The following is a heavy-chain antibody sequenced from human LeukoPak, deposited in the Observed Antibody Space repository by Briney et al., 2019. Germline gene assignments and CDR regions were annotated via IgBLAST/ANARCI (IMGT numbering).Heavy chain of an antibody. J-gene: IGHJ3*02. CDR2: IYYSGGT. CDR3: ARGSLTTDAFDI. Sequence: SETLSLTCTVSGGSISSSSYYWGWIRQPPGKGLEWIGSIYYSGGTYYNSSLKSRVTISVDTSKNQFSLKLSSVTAADTAVYYCARGSLTTDAFDIWGQGTMVTVSS. CDR1: GGSISSSSYY. D-gene: IGHD4-11*01. V-gene: IGHV4-39*07.